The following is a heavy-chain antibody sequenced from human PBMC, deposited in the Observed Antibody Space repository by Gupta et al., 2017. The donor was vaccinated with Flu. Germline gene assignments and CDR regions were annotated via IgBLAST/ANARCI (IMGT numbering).Heavy chain of an antibody. CDR2: ISNSGSIK. Sequence: EVRLVESGGGLVKPGGSLRLSCAASGFISSSHEMNWLPQASGKGLEWGSYISNSGSIKDYADSVKGRFTISRDNAKNSLYLEMNSLGAEDTAVYYCAITGYGSGTHYYYAMDVWGQGTTVTVSS. D-gene: IGHD3-10*01. CDR3: AITGYGSGTHYYYAMDV. J-gene: IGHJ6*02. CDR1: GFISSSHE. V-gene: IGHV3-48*03.